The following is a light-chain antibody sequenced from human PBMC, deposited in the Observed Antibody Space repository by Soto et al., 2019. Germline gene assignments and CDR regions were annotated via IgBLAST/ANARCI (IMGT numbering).Light chain of an antibody. CDR2: GAS. V-gene: IGKV3-15*01. J-gene: IGKJ1*01. CDR3: QHYNNWPPWT. Sequence: IVMTQSPATLSVSPGERATLSCRASQSVTSNLAWYQQKPGQAPRLLIYGASTRATGIPARFSGSGSGTEFTLTISSLQSEDLAVYYCQHYNNWPPWTFGQGTKVEIK. CDR1: QSVTSN.